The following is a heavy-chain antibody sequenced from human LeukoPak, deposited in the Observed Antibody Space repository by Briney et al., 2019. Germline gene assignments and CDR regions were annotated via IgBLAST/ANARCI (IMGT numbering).Heavy chain of an antibody. V-gene: IGHV4-59*01. CDR3: ARHQYANNWFDP. Sequence: SETLSLTCSVSGGSMTSYYWSWIRQPPGKGLEWIGYIYSTGSTNYNPSLKSRVTISLDTFKNQFSLKLSSVTAADTAVYYCARHQYANNWFDPWGQGALVTVSS. CDR2: IYSTGST. D-gene: IGHD2-8*01. J-gene: IGHJ5*02. CDR1: GGSMTSYY.